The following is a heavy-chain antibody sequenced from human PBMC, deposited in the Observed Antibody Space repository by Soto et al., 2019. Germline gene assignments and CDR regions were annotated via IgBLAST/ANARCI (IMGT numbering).Heavy chain of an antibody. J-gene: IGHJ4*02. CDR1: GFTFSSYS. V-gene: IGHV3-21*01. CDR2: ISSSSSYI. Sequence: GGSLRLSCAASGFTFSSYSMNWVRQAPGKGLEWVSSISSSSSYIYYADSVKGRFTISRDNAKNSLYLQMNRLRAEDTAVYYCARDLELVTRVYWGQGTLVTVSS. D-gene: IGHD3-3*01. CDR3: ARDLELVTRVY.